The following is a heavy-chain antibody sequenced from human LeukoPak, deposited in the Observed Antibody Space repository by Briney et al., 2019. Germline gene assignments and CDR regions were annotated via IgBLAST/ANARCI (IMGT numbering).Heavy chain of an antibody. CDR3: ARDSGGSYRPRNWFDP. D-gene: IGHD1-26*01. CDR2: INPSGGST. J-gene: IGHJ5*02. Sequence: VASVKVSCKASGYTFTGYYMHWVRQAPGQGLEWMGWINPSGGSTSYAQKFQGRVTMTRDMSTSTVYMELSSLGSEDTAVYYCARDSGGSYRPRNWFDPWGQGTLVTVSS. CDR1: GYTFTGYY. V-gene: IGHV1-46*01.